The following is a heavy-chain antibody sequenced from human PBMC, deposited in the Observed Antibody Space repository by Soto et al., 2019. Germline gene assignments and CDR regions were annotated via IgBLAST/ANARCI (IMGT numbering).Heavy chain of an antibody. J-gene: IGHJ3*02. V-gene: IGHV4-59*12. Sequence: SETLSLTCTVSGGSISSYYWSWIRQPPGKGLEWIGYIYYSGSTNYNPSLKSRVTISVDTSKNQFSLKLSSVTAVDTAVYYCARGDYAKAFDIWGQGTTVTVSS. CDR2: IYYSGST. CDR1: GGSISSYY. CDR3: ARGDYAKAFDI. D-gene: IGHD2-2*01.